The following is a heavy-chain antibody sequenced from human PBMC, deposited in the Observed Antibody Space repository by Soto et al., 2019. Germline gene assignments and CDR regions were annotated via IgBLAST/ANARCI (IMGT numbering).Heavy chain of an antibody. D-gene: IGHD3-22*01. CDR2: VSGSGSTT. Sequence: EVQLLESGGGLVQPGGSLRLSCAASGFSFTTYAMGWVRQAPGKGLEWVSAVSGSGSTTYYADSVKGRFIISRNNAKTTAYLYMNSLRAEDTAVYYCAREPRYFDSGGYYDYWGQGTRVTVSS. V-gene: IGHV3-23*01. CDR1: GFSFTTYA. CDR3: AREPRYFDSGGYYDY. J-gene: IGHJ4*02.